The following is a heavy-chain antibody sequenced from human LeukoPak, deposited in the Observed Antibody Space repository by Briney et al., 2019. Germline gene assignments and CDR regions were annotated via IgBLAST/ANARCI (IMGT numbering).Heavy chain of an antibody. Sequence: GGSLRFSCAASGFTFSSYSIDWVRQAPGKGLEWLSYISSSSTIYYADSVKGRFTISRDNAKNSVYLQMNSLRAEDTAVYYCARVWSSGYTKDYWGQGTLVTVSS. V-gene: IGHV3-48*04. CDR1: GFTFSSYS. D-gene: IGHD3-22*01. J-gene: IGHJ4*02. CDR2: ISSSSTI. CDR3: ARVWSSGYTKDY.